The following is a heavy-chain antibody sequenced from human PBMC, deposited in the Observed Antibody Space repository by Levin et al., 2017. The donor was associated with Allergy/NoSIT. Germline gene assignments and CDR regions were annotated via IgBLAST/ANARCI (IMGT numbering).Heavy chain of an antibody. J-gene: IGHJ4*02. CDR1: GFTFSSYG. Sequence: GESLKISCAASGFTFSSYGMHWVRQAPGKGLEWVAVIWYDGSNKYYADSVKGRFTISRDNSKNTLYLQMNSLRAEDTAVYYCARGGSYYEGTFDYWGQGTLVTVSS. CDR3: ARGGSYYEGTFDY. D-gene: IGHD1-26*01. CDR2: IWYDGSNK. V-gene: IGHV3-33*01.